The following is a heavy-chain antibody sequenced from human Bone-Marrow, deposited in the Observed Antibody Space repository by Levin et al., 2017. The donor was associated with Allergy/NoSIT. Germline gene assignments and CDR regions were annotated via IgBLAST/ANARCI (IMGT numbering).Heavy chain of an antibody. CDR1: GFTFNNAW. CDR2: IKSKTDGGTT. D-gene: IGHD2-21*02. J-gene: IGHJ4*02. V-gene: IGHV3-15*01. Sequence: GGSLRLSCVASGFTFNNAWMTWVRQAPGKGLEWVGRIKSKTDGGTTDYAAPVKGRFSISRDDSKNTVFLQMNGLKTEDTAVYYCAVWWGLAGDWVFDYWGQGTLVTVSS. CDR3: AVWWGLAGDWVFDY.